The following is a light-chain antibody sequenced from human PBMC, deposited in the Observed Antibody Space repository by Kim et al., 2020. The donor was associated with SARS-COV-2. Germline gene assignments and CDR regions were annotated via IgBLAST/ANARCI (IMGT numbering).Light chain of an antibody. CDR3: QQYDRSLS. CDR1: ATFDSSS. J-gene: IGKJ4*01. CDR2: GAS. V-gene: IGKV3-20*01. Sequence: LSPGDSATPSCRASATFDSSSLAWYQQRPGQAPRLLIYGASSRATGIPDRFSGSGSGTDFTLTISRLEPEDFAVYFCQQYDRSLSFGGGTKVDIK.